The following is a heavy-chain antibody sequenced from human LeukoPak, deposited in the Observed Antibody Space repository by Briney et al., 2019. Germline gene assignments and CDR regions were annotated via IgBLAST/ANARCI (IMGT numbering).Heavy chain of an antibody. V-gene: IGHV4-31*03. CDR1: GGSISSGAYY. D-gene: IGHD2-8*02. J-gene: IGHJ4*02. CDR3: ARDLVPRDY. CDR2: IYYSGST. Sequence: SQTLSLTCTVSGGSISSGAYYWSWISQHPGKGLEWIGYIYYSGSTYYNPSLKSRVTISVDTSKNQFSLELSSVTAADTAVYYCARDLVPRDYWGQGTLVTVSS.